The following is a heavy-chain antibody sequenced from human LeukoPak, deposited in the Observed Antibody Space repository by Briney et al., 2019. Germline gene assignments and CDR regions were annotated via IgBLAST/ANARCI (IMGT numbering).Heavy chain of an antibody. J-gene: IGHJ4*02. D-gene: IGHD6-19*01. CDR2: VSGTSEYI. V-gene: IGHV3-21*06. CDR1: GFSFSTYS. Sequence: GGSLRLSCAASGFSFSTYSMIWVRQAPGKGLEWVSSVSGTSEYIYYADSVRGRLTISRDNAKNTVYLQMNSLRAEDTAVYYCARWYSSGWYSDYWGQGTLVTVSS. CDR3: ARWYSSGWYSDY.